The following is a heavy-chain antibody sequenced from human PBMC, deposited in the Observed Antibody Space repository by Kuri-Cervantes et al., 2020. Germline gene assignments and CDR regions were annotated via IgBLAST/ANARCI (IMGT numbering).Heavy chain of an antibody. CDR3: ALKTYAFDI. CDR1: GGSFSGYY. CDR2: INHSGST. J-gene: IGHJ3*02. V-gene: IGHV4-34*01. Sequence: GSLRLSCAVYGGSFSGYYWSWIRQPPGKGLEWIGEINHSGSTNYNPSLKSRVTISVDTSKNQFSLKLSSVTAADTAVYYCALKTYAFDIWGQGTMVTVSS.